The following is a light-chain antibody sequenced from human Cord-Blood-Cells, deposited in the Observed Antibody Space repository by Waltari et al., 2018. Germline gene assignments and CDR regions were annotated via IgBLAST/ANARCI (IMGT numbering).Light chain of an antibody. CDR1: SSDVGGYNY. Sequence: QSALTQPASVSGSPGQSITISCTGTSSDVGGYNYVSWYQQHPGKAPKLMIYDVSKRPSGVSNRFSVSKSGNTASLTISGLQAEDEADYYCSSYTSSSTYVLGTGTKVTVL. CDR2: DVS. V-gene: IGLV2-14*01. CDR3: SSYTSSSTYV. J-gene: IGLJ1*01.